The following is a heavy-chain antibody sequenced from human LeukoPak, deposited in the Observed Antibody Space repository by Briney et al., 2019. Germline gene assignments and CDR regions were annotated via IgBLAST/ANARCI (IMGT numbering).Heavy chain of an antibody. Sequence: GGSLRLSCAASGFTFSNYGMHWVRQAPGKGLEWVALISFDGSQKYYADSVKGRFTISRDNSKSTVYLQMNSLRVEDAAVYYCARGQILTMIVVVTPFDYWGQGTLVTVSS. J-gene: IGHJ4*02. CDR2: ISFDGSQK. CDR3: ARGQILTMIVVVTPFDY. CDR1: GFTFSNYG. V-gene: IGHV3-30*02. D-gene: IGHD3-22*01.